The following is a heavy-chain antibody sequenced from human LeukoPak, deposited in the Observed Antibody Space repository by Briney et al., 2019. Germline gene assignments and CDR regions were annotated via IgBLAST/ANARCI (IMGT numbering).Heavy chain of an antibody. J-gene: IGHJ6*03. CDR1: GGTFSSYA. CDR3: AREVGEYYYGSGSYYGGVYYYYMDV. V-gene: IGHV1-69*05. Sequence: SVKVSCKASGGTFSSYAISWVRQAPGQGLEWMGGIIPIFGTANYAQKFQGRVTITTDESTSTAYMELSSLRSEDTAVYYCAREVGEYYYGSGSYYGGVYYYYMDVWGKGTTVTVSS. CDR2: IIPIFGTA. D-gene: IGHD3-10*01.